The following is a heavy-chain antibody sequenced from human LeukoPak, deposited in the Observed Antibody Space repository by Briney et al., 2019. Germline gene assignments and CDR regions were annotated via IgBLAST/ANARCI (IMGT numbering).Heavy chain of an antibody. Sequence: PSETLPLTCTGSGGSISSYYWSWIRQRPGKGLEWIGYIYYSGSTNYNPSLKSRVTISVDTSKNQFSLKLSSVTAADTAVYYYARSRGGRILWGQGTLVTVSS. CDR2: IYYSGST. CDR1: GGSISSYY. V-gene: IGHV4-59*08. J-gene: IGHJ4*02. CDR3: ARSRGGRIL. D-gene: IGHD4-23*01.